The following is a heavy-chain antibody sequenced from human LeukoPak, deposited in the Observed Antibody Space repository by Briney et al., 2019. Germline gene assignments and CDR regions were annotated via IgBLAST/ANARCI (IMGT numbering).Heavy chain of an antibody. CDR3: ARGWLAETTVVTPYNY. CDR2: ITPIFRTP. Sequence: SVKVSCKASGGTFSSTTINWVRQAPGQGLEWMGGITPIFRTPNYAQKFQGRVTITAVESMSTAYMELSSLRSEDTAVYYCARGWLAETTVVTPYNYWGQGTLVTVSS. J-gene: IGHJ4*02. V-gene: IGHV1-69*13. D-gene: IGHD2-21*02. CDR1: GGTFSSTT.